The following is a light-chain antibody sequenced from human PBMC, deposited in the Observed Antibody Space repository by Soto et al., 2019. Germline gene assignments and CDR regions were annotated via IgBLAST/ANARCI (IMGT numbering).Light chain of an antibody. CDR3: QSYDSSLVYV. CDR2: GDS. V-gene: IGLV1-40*01. Sequence: QSVLTQPPSVSGAPGQRVTISCTGSTSNIGAGYDVHWYQQLPGTAPKLLIFGDSNRPSEVPDRFSGSKSGTSASLAITGLQADDEADYYCQSYDSSLVYVFGTGTKVTVL. CDR1: TSNIGAGYD. J-gene: IGLJ1*01.